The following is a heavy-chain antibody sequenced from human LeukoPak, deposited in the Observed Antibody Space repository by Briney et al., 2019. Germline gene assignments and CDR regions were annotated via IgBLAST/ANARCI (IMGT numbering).Heavy chain of an antibody. Sequence: GGSLRLSCAASGFTFSSYGMHWVRQAPGKGLEWVAVISYDGSNKYYADSVKGRFTISRGNSKNTLYLQMNSLRAEDTAVYYCAKAGQQLEGRYFDLWGRGTLVTVSS. D-gene: IGHD6-13*01. CDR2: ISYDGSNK. V-gene: IGHV3-30*18. CDR1: GFTFSSYG. CDR3: AKAGQQLEGRYFDL. J-gene: IGHJ2*01.